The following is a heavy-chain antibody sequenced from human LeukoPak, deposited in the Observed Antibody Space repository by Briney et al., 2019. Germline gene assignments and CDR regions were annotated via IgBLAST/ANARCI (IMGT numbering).Heavy chain of an antibody. CDR2: ISSSGSTI. CDR1: GFTFSSYE. Sequence: GGSLRLSCAASGFTFSSYEMNWVGQAPGKGLEWVSYISSSGSTIYYADSVKGRFTISRDSSKNILYLQMNALTTEDTAVYYCAKDRGSGTYYLIPDYWGQGTLVIVSS. V-gene: IGHV3-48*03. D-gene: IGHD3-10*01. J-gene: IGHJ4*02. CDR3: AKDRGSGTYYLIPDY.